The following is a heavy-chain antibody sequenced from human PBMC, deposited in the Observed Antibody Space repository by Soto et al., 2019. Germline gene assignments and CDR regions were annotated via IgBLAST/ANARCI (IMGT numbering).Heavy chain of an antibody. V-gene: IGHV1-2*02. CDR2: INPNSGGT. CDR1: GYTFSGYY. CDR3: ARSLTEGYCTITGCYTRPLYGMDV. Sequence: ASVKVSCKASGYTFSGYYVHWLRQAPGQGLEWMGWINPNSGGTNYAQKFQGRVTVTRDTPTSTAYMELSRLTSDDTAVYYCARSLTEGYCTITGCYTRPLYGMDVWGQGTTVTVSS. J-gene: IGHJ6*02. D-gene: IGHD2-2*02.